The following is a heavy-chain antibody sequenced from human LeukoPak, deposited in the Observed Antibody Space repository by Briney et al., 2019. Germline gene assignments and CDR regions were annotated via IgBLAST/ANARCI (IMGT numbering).Heavy chain of an antibody. CDR3: ARDYYDSSGSFDY. CDR1: GSTFTSYY. D-gene: IGHD3-22*01. V-gene: IGHV1-46*01. J-gene: IGHJ4*02. CDR2: INPSGGST. Sequence: ASVQVSCQASGSTFTSYYMHWVRRAPGQGLEWMGIINPSGGSTSYAQKFQGRVTMTRDTSTSTVYMELSSLRSEDTAVYYCARDYYDSSGSFDYWGQGTLVTVSS.